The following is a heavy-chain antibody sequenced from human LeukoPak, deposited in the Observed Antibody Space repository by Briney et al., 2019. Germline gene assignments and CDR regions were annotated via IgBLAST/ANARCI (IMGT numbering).Heavy chain of an antibody. Sequence: PGGSLRLSCAASGFTFSSYSMNWVRQAPGKGLEWVSSISSSSSYIYYADSVKGRFTISRDNAKNSLYLQMNSLRAEDTAVYYCASPAVYCSGGSCSDAFDIWGQGTMVTVSS. J-gene: IGHJ3*02. CDR2: ISSSSSYI. CDR1: GFTFSSYS. CDR3: ASPAVYCSGGSCSDAFDI. V-gene: IGHV3-21*01. D-gene: IGHD2-15*01.